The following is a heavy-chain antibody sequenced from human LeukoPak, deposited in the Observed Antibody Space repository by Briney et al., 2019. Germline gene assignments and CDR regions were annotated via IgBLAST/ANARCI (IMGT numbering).Heavy chain of an antibody. J-gene: IGHJ4*02. V-gene: IGHV4-39*01. CDR2: IYYSGNT. Sequence: SETLSLTCSVSGDSISTTAYYWAWIRQPPGKGLEWIGNIYYSGNTFHSPSLRSRVTISADTSKNQFSLKLTSVTAADTAVYYCSRLQYTYGSEFDHWGQGTLVTVSS. CDR3: SRLQYTYGSEFDH. CDR1: GDSISTTAYY. D-gene: IGHD5-18*01.